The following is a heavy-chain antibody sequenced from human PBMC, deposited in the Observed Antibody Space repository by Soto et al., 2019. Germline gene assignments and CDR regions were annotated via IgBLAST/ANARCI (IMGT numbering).Heavy chain of an antibody. V-gene: IGHV4-30-4*01. J-gene: IGHJ4*02. CDR3: ARIQRDADMGHFDY. D-gene: IGHD5-18*01. Sequence: QVQLQESGPGLVKPSQTLSLTCTVSGGSISNVDYYWGWVRQSPGKGLEWIGYIFESGMTDYNPTLKSRASISVDTSKNLLALKLSSVTAAETGVYFCARIQRDADMGHFDYWGQGTLVTVSS. CDR2: IFESGMT. CDR1: GGSISNVDYY.